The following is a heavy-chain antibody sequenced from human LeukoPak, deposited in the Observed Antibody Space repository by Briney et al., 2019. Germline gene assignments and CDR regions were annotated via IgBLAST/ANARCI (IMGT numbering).Heavy chain of an antibody. CDR3: ARAYYDFWSGYEYYFDY. CDR1: GGSISSYY. V-gene: IGHV4-59*01. D-gene: IGHD3-3*01. CDR2: IYYSGST. Sequence: SETLSLTCTVSGGSISSYYWSWIRQPPGKGLEWIGYIYYSGSTNYNPSLKSRATISVDTSKNQFSLKLSSVTAADTAVYYCARAYYDFWSGYEYYFDYWGQGTLVTVSS. J-gene: IGHJ4*02.